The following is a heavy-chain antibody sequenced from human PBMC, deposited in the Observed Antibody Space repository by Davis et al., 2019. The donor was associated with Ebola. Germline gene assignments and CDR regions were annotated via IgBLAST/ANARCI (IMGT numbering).Heavy chain of an antibody. D-gene: IGHD1-26*01. Sequence: GGSLRLSCAASGFTFSSYAMSWVRQAPGKGLEWVSAISGSGGSTYYADSVKGRFTISRDNSKNTLYLQMNSLRAEDTAVYYCARVTDSGSYYSPFDYWGQGTLVTVSS. CDR1: GFTFSSYA. J-gene: IGHJ4*02. V-gene: IGHV3-23*01. CDR2: ISGSGGST. CDR3: ARVTDSGSYYSPFDY.